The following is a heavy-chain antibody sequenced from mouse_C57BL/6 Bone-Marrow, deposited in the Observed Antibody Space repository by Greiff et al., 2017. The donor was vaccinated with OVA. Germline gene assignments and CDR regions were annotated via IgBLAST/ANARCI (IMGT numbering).Heavy chain of an antibody. J-gene: IGHJ2*01. Sequence: VQLQESGAELVKPGASVKISCKASGYAFSSYWMNWVKQRPGKGLEWIGQIYPGDGNTNSNGKFKGKATLTADKCSSTAYMQLSSLTSEDSAVYFSARSQLLRYYFDYWGQGTTLTVSS. V-gene: IGHV1-80*01. CDR1: GYAFSSYW. CDR3: ARSQLLRYYFDY. CDR2: IYPGDGNT. D-gene: IGHD1-1*01.